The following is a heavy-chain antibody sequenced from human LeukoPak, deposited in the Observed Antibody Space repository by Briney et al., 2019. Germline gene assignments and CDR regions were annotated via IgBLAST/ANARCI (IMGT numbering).Heavy chain of an antibody. V-gene: IGHV3-74*01. CDR3: ARVPITLAGTKDAKYFQH. CDR2: INSDGSST. CDR1: EFTFSSYW. D-gene: IGHD6-19*01. Sequence: GESLRLSCVDSEFTFSSYWMHWVRQAPGKGLVWVSRINSDGSSTNYADSVKGRFTISRDNAKNTLSLQMNSLRAEDTAVYYCARVPITLAGTKDAKYFQHWGQGTLVTVSS. J-gene: IGHJ1*01.